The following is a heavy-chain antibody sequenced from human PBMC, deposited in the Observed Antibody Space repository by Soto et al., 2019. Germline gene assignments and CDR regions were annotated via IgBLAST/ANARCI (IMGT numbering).Heavy chain of an antibody. CDR1: GGSVSSGSYY. D-gene: IGHD5-18*01. J-gene: IGHJ4*02. CDR2: IYYSGST. CDR3: ARVSYGYSDY. Sequence: SETLSLTCTVSGGSVSSGSYYWSWFRQPPGKGLEWIGYIYYSGSTNHNPSLKSRVTISVGTSKNQFSLKLSSVTAADTAVYYCARVSYGYSDYWGQGTLVTVSS. V-gene: IGHV4-61*01.